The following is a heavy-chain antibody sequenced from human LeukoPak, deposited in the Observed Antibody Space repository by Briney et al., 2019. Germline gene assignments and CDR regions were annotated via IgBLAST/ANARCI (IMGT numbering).Heavy chain of an antibody. CDR2: INHSGST. D-gene: IGHD6-13*01. J-gene: IGHJ5*02. V-gene: IGHV4-61*08. Sequence: SETLSLTCTVSGGSVSSGGYYWSWIRQPPGKGLEWIGEINHSGSTNYNPSLKSRVTISIDTSKNQFSLEMSSVTAADTAVYYCARGRGARSSRWYNWFDPWGQGTLVTVSS. CDR1: GGSVSSGGYY. CDR3: ARGRGARSSRWYNWFDP.